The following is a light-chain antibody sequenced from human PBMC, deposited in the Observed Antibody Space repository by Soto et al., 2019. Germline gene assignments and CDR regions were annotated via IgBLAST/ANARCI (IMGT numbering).Light chain of an antibody. CDR2: LAS. CDR3: MQGVQMPPIT. J-gene: IGKJ5*01. V-gene: IGKV2-28*01. CDR1: RSVQHSNGYNY. Sequence: DIVMTQSPLSLTVSPGEPASISCRSSRSVQHSNGYNYLDWYFQKPGQSPQLLIHLASNRASGVPVRFSGSGSGTDFTLNISSVEAEDVGLYYCMQGVQMPPITFGQGTRLENK.